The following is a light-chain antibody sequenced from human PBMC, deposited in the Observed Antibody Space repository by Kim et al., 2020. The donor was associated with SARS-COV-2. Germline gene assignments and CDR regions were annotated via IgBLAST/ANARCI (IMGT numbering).Light chain of an antibody. Sequence: DIQMTQSPSSLSASIGDRVTITCQASQDISKYLNWYQQKPGKAPKLMIYAASSLETGVPSRFSGNGSGTDLVFTISSLQPEDVATYYCQQYGNLPYTFGQGTKLEI. J-gene: IGKJ2*01. CDR3: QQYGNLPYT. V-gene: IGKV1-33*01. CDR2: AAS. CDR1: QDISKY.